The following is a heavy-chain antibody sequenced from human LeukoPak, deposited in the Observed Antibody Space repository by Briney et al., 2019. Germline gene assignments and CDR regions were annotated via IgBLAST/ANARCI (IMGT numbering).Heavy chain of an antibody. CDR3: ARALRYNWNYDYYYMDV. V-gene: IGHV4-34*01. Sequence: SETLSLTCAVYGGSFSGYYWSWIRQPPGKGLEWIGEINHSGSTNYNPSLKSRVTISVDTSKNQFSLKLSSVTAADTAVYYCARALRYNWNYDYYYMDVWGKGTTVTVSS. CDR1: GGSFSGYY. CDR2: INHSGST. D-gene: IGHD1-20*01. J-gene: IGHJ6*03.